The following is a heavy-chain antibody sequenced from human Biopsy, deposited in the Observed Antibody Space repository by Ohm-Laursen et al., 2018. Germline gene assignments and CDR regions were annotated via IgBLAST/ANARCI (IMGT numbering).Heavy chain of an antibody. D-gene: IGHD3-3*01. CDR3: ATPFQYYDSWGGYPPFDH. CDR1: GGTFSNYA. Sequence: SVKVSCKASGGTFSNYAISWVRQAPGEGLEWMGGIIAVSGLVNYAPKFQGRVSITADESTTTAYMELSNLKSEDTAVYYCATPFQYYDSWGGYPPFDHWGQGTLVTVSS. CDR2: IIAVSGLV. J-gene: IGHJ4*02. V-gene: IGHV1-69*13.